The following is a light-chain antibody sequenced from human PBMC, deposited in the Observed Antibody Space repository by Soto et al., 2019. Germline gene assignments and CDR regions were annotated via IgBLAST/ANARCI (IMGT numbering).Light chain of an antibody. CDR3: QRTYNAPAIT. V-gene: IGKV1-5*01. J-gene: IGKJ5*01. CDR1: QSIDTW. Sequence: DIQMTQSPSTLSASVGDRITITCRVSQSIDTWLAWYQQAPGKAPNLLIYDASTLESGVPSRFSGSGSGTDFTLTISSLQPEDVATYYGQRTYNAPAITFGQGTRLEIK. CDR2: DAS.